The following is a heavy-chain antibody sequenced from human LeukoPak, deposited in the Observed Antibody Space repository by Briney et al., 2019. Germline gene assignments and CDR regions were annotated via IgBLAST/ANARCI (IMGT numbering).Heavy chain of an antibody. CDR2: INPNSGGT. CDR1: GYTFTSYG. Sequence: GASVKVSCKASGYTFTSYGISWVRQAPGQGLEWMGWINPNSGGTNYAQKFQGRVTMTRDTSISTAYMELSRLRSDDTAVYYCARSEEGSYYYDSSGYYYDYWGQGTLVTVSS. CDR3: ARSEEGSYYYDSSGYYYDY. J-gene: IGHJ4*02. D-gene: IGHD3-22*01. V-gene: IGHV1-2*02.